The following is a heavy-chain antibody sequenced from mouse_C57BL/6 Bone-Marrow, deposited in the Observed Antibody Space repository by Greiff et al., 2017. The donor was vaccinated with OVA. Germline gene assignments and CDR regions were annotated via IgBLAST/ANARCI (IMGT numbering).Heavy chain of an antibody. CDR1: GYTFTSYW. CDR3: ARGGLDGSSPWFAY. Sequence: QVQLQQPGAELVRPGTSVKLSYKASGYTFTSYWMHWVKQRPGQGLEWIGVIDPSDSYTNYNQKFKGKATLTVDTSSSTAYMQLSSLTSEDSAVYYCARGGLDGSSPWFAYWGQGTLVTVSA. J-gene: IGHJ3*01. V-gene: IGHV1-59*01. D-gene: IGHD1-1*01. CDR2: IDPSDSYT.